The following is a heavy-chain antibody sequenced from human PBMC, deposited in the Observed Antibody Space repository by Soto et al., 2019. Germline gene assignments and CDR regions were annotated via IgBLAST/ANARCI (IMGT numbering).Heavy chain of an antibody. V-gene: IGHV1-58*02. J-gene: IGHJ4*02. CDR3: AAVFRKHSSGWYDDY. Sequence: ASVKVSCKASGFTFTSSAMQWVRQARGQRLEWIGWIVVGSGNTNYAQKFQERVTITRDMSTSTAYMELSSLRSEDTAVYYCAAVFRKHSSGWYDDYWGQGTLVTVSS. CDR2: IVVGSGNT. D-gene: IGHD6-19*01. CDR1: GFTFTSSA.